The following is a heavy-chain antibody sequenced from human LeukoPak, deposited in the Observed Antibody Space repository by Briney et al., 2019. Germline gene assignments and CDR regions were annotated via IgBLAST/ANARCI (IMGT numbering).Heavy chain of an antibody. D-gene: IGHD3-10*01. CDR2: IYYSGST. J-gene: IGHJ5*02. Sequence: SETLSLTCTVSGGSISSYYWSWLRQPPGKGLEWIGYIYYSGSTNYNPSLKSRVTISVDTSKSQFSLKLSSVTAADTAVYYCARTVRGPNWFDPWGQGTLVTVSS. CDR1: GGSISSYY. CDR3: ARTVRGPNWFDP. V-gene: IGHV4-59*01.